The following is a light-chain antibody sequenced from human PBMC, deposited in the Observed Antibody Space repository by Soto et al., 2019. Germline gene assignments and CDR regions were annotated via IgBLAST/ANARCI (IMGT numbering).Light chain of an antibody. Sequence: EILLTQSPATLSVCPGERATLSCRASQSVSSNLAWYQQKPGQAPRLLIYGASTRATGIPARFSGSGSVTEFTLTISCLQSEDFAVCYCQEHNGLPTFGQVTKVDI. V-gene: IGKV3-15*01. CDR3: QEHNGLPT. J-gene: IGKJ1*01. CDR2: GAS. CDR1: QSVSSN.